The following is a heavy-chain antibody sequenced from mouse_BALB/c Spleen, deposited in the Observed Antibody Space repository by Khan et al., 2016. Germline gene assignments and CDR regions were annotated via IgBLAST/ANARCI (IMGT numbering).Heavy chain of an antibody. V-gene: IGHV4-1*02. CDR2: INPDSSTI. Sequence: EGQSVEEGGGRGKPGGSLKLSCAASGFDFSRYWMSWVRQAPGKGLEWIGEINPDSSTINYTPSLKDKFIISRDNAKNTLYLQMSKVRSEDTVLFYCERSGFYGYLINWGQQTLVPSSS. CDR3: ERSGFYGYLIN. D-gene: IGHD1-1*01. CDR1: GFDFSRYW. J-gene: IGHJ3*01.